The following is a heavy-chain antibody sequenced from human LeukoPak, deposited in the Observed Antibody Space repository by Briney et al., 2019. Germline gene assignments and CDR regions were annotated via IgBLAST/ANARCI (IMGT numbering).Heavy chain of an antibody. D-gene: IGHD3-16*01. CDR2: INSDGSST. Sequence: GGSLRLSCEASGLTFSTYWMHWVRQAPGKGLVWVSRINSDGSSTIYADSVKGRFTISRDNAKNTVVLQMNSLSAEDTAVYYCATGGAQYYDYWGQGTVVTVPS. CDR3: ATGGAQYYDY. CDR1: GLTFSTYW. J-gene: IGHJ4*02. V-gene: IGHV3-74*01.